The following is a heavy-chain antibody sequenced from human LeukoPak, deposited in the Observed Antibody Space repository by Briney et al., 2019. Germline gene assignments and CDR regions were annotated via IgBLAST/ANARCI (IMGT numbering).Heavy chain of an antibody. CDR3: ARLHAKQWELSIGDFDY. J-gene: IGHJ4*02. Sequence: PSETLSLTCTVSGGSISSSSYYWGWIRQPPGKGLEWIGSIYYSGSTYYNPSLKSRVTISVDTSKNQFSLKLSSVTAADTAVYYCARLHAKQWELSIGDFDYWGQGTLVTVSS. D-gene: IGHD1-26*01. CDR1: GGSISSSSYY. CDR2: IYYSGST. V-gene: IGHV4-39*01.